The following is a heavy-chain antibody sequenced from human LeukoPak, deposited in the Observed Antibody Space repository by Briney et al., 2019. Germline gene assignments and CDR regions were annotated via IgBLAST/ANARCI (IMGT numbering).Heavy chain of an antibody. V-gene: IGHV5-10-1*01. CDR2: IDPSDSYT. D-gene: IGHD3-10*01. J-gene: IGHJ5*02. CDR3: ARHGSGSCSNPWGFDP. Sequence: GESLRISCKGSGYSFTSYWISWVRQMPGKGLEWMGRIDPSDSYTNYSPSFQGHVTISADKSISTAYLQWSSLKASDTAMYYCARHGSGSCSNPWGFDPWGQGTLVTVSS. CDR1: GYSFTSYW.